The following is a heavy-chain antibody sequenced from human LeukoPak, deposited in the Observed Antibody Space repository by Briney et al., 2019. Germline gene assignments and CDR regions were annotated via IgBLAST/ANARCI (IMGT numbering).Heavy chain of an antibody. CDR2: IRYDGSNK. Sequence: GGSLRLSCAASGFTFSSYGMHWVRQAPGKGLEWVAFIRYDGSNKYYADSVKGRFTISRDNSKNTLYLQMNSLRAEDTAVYYCAKGTRWIQIKTPYFDYWGQGTLVTVSS. D-gene: IGHD5-18*01. J-gene: IGHJ4*02. CDR3: AKGTRWIQIKTPYFDY. V-gene: IGHV3-30*02. CDR1: GFTFSSYG.